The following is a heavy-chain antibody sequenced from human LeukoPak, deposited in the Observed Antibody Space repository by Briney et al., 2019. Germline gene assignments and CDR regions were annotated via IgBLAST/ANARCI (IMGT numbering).Heavy chain of an antibody. CDR3: AREDPRIGQAAFDI. J-gene: IGHJ3*02. Sequence: GASVKVSCKASGGTFGSYAISWVRQAPGQGLEWMGGIVPVFGSANYAQKFQGRVTITADVSTSTAFMELSSPRSEDTAVYYCAREDPRIGQAAFDIWGQGTLVTVSS. CDR2: IVPVFGSA. V-gene: IGHV1-69*13. CDR1: GGTFGSYA.